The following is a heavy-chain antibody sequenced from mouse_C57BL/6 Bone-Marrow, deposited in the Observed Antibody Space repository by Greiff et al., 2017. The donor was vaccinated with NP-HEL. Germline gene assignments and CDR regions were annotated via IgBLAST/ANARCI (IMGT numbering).Heavy chain of an antibody. D-gene: IGHD1-1*01. J-gene: IGHJ2*01. CDR2: INPYNGGT. V-gene: IGHV1-19*01. Sequence: VQLQQSGPVLVKPGASVKMSCKASGYTFTDYYMNWVKQSHGKSLEWIGVINPYNGGTSYNQKFKGKATLTVDKSYSTAYMELISLTSEDSAVYYCALITTALDYWGQGTTLTVST. CDR1: GYTFTDYY. CDR3: ALITTALDY.